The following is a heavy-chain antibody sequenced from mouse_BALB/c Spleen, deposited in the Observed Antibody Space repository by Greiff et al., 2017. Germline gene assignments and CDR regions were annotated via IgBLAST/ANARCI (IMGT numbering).Heavy chain of an antibody. CDR2: IYYSGTI. D-gene: IGHD1-1*01. CDR3: ARDYYGSSYWYFDV. J-gene: IGHJ1*01. CDR1: GISITTGNYR. V-gene: IGHV3-5*02. Sequence: EVKLQESGPGLVKPSQTVSLTCTVTGISITTGNYRWSWIRQFPGNKLEWIGYIYYSGTITYNPSLTSRTTITRDTSKNQFFLEMNSLTAEDTATYYCARDYYGSSYWYFDVWGAGTTVTVSS.